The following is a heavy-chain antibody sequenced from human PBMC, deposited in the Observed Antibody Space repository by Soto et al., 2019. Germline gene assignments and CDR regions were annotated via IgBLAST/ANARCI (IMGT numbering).Heavy chain of an antibody. V-gene: IGHV3-23*01. D-gene: IGHD2-15*01. CDR1: GFTFGTYA. J-gene: IGHJ4*02. CDR3: AKSRYCSAGSCYRNDY. Sequence: EVQLLGSGGGLVQPGGSLRLSCAGSGFTFGTYARNWVRQTPERGVEWVSAISSNGGDTFYADSVRGRFTISRDNSKNLVYLQMNSLRADDTALYYCAKSRYCSAGSCYRNDYWGQGTLVTVAS. CDR2: ISSNGGDT.